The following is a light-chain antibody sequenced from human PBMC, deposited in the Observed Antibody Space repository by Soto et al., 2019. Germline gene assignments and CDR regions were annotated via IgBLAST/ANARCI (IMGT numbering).Light chain of an antibody. V-gene: IGKV1-5*03. CDR2: KAS. CDR3: QQYTSYSWT. CDR1: QSISSW. Sequence: DIQMTQSPSTLSASVGDRVTITCRASQSISSWLAWYQQKPGKAPKVLIYKASSLESGVPTRFSGSGFGTEFTLTISRLQSDDFAAYYCQQYTSYSWTFGQGTKVEIK. J-gene: IGKJ1*01.